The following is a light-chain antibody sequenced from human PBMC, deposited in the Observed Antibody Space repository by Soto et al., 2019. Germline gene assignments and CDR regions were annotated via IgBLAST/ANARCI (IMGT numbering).Light chain of an antibody. CDR2: KTS. CDR1: QSISIW. V-gene: IGKV1-5*03. CDR3: QHYNDYYWT. Sequence: DIHMTQSPSTLSASVGDRVTITCRASQSISIWLAWYQQKPGKAPNLLIYKTSSLESGVPTRFSGSGSGTAFTLTISSLQPDDFATYYCQHYNDYYWTFGQGTKVEIK. J-gene: IGKJ1*01.